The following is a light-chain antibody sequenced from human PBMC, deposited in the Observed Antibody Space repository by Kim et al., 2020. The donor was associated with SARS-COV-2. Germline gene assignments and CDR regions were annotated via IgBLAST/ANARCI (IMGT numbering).Light chain of an antibody. J-gene: IGKJ1*01. CDR2: AAS. Sequence: ASMGDRVTITCRASQDINNDLAWDQQKPGKVPKVLIYAASALQSGVPSRFSGSGSGTDFTLTISSLQPEDVGTYYCQKYNGAPWTFGQGTKVDIK. CDR3: QKYNGAPWT. CDR1: QDINND. V-gene: IGKV1-27*01.